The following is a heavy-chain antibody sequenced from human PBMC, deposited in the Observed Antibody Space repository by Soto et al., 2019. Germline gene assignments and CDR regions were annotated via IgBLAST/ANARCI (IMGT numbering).Heavy chain of an antibody. CDR3: ARIFARGGSYLVYYFDY. D-gene: IGHD1-26*01. V-gene: IGHV3-30-3*01. Sequence: VQLVESGGGVVQPGRSLRLSCAASGFTFSSYAMHWVRQAPGKGLEWVAVISYDGSNKYYADSVKGRFTISRDNSKNTLYLQMNSLRAEDTAVYYCARIFARGGSYLVYYFDYWGQGTLVTVSS. J-gene: IGHJ4*02. CDR1: GFTFSSYA. CDR2: ISYDGSNK.